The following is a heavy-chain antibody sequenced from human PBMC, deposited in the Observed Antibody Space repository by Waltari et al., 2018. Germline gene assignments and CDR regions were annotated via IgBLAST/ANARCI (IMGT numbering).Heavy chain of an antibody. CDR3: ARLIAARREYYFDY. V-gene: IGHV4-39*01. CDR1: GGSISSSSYY. Sequence: QLQLQESGPGLVKPSETLSLTCTVSGGSISSSSYYWGWIRQPPGKGLEWIGSIYYSGSTYYNPSLKSRVTISVDTSKNQFSLKLSSVTAADTAVYYCARLIAARREYYFDYWGQGTLVTVSS. D-gene: IGHD6-6*01. CDR2: IYYSGST. J-gene: IGHJ4*02.